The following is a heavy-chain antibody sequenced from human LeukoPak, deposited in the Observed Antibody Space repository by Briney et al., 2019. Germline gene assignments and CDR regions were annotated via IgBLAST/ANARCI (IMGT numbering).Heavy chain of an antibody. V-gene: IGHV1-8*01. CDR3: ARGRYYCDSSGLNWFDP. CDR2: MNPNSGNT. D-gene: IGHD3-22*01. CDR1: GYTFTSYD. J-gene: IGHJ5*02. Sequence: ASVKVSCKASGYTFTSYDINWVRQATGQGLECVGWMNPNSGNTGYAQKFQGRVTMTRNTSIRTAYMELSSLRSEDTAVYYCARGRYYCDSSGLNWFDPWGQGTLVTVSS.